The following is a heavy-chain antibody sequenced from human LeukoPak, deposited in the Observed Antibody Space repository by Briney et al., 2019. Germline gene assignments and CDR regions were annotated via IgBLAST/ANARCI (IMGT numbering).Heavy chain of an antibody. J-gene: IGHJ4*02. Sequence: SVKVSCKASGGTFSSYAISWVRQAPGQGLEWMGGIIPIFGTANYAQKFQGRVTMTRDTSISTAYMELSRLRSDDTAVYYCARVWGLDPSTFAYWGQGTLVTVSS. V-gene: IGHV1-69*05. CDR1: GGTFSSYA. D-gene: IGHD2/OR15-2a*01. CDR3: ARVWGLDPSTFAY. CDR2: IIPIFGTA.